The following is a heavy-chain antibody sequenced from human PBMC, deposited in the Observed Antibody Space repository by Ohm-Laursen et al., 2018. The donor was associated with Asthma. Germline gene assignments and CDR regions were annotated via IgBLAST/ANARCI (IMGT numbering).Heavy chain of an antibody. CDR3: ARRVVQGVTSFDY. V-gene: IGHV1-46*01. D-gene: IGHD3-10*01. CDR1: GDTFTYRY. Sequence: ASVKVSCKASGDTFTYRYLHWVRQAPGQGLEWMGIINPSGGSTSYAQKFQGRVTMTTDTSTSTAYMELRSLRSDDTAVYYCARRVVQGVTSFDYWGQGTLVTVSS. CDR2: INPSGGST. J-gene: IGHJ4*02.